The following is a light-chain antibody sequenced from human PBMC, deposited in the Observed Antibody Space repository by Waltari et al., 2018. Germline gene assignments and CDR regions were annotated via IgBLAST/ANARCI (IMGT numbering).Light chain of an antibody. V-gene: IGLV1-44*01. CDR3: AAWDDSLNGPV. Sequence: QSVLTQPPSASGPPGQRVTISCSGSSSNIGSNTVTWYQQLAGTAPKLLIQSNNQRPPGVPDRFLGSRSGISASLAVSGLQSEDEAEYYWAAWDDSLNGPVFGGGTKLTVL. CDR1: SSNIGSNT. J-gene: IGLJ3*02. CDR2: SNN.